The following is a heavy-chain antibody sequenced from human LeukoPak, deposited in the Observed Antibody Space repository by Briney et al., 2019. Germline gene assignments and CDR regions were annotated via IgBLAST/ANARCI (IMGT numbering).Heavy chain of an antibody. Sequence: GGSLRLSCAASGFTFSSYAMTWVRQAPGKGLEWVSAISGSGGSTYYADSVKGRFTISRDNSKNTLYLQMNSLRAEDTAVYYCARTGGYYGSGSSGGFDPWGQGTLVTVSS. V-gene: IGHV3-23*01. D-gene: IGHD3-10*01. CDR1: GFTFSSYA. CDR2: ISGSGGST. J-gene: IGHJ5*02. CDR3: ARTGGYYGSGSSGGFDP.